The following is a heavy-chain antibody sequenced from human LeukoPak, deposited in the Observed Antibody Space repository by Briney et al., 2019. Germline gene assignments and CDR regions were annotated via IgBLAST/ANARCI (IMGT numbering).Heavy chain of an antibody. CDR2: INPSGGST. Sequence: ASVKVSCKASGYTFTIYYMHWVRQAPGQGLEWMGIINPSGGSTSYAQKFQGRVTMTRDTSTSTVYMELSSLRSEDTAVYYCARDPRYDILTGLYDYWGQGTLVTVSS. V-gene: IGHV1-46*01. CDR1: GYTFTIYY. CDR3: ARDPRYDILTGLYDY. J-gene: IGHJ4*02. D-gene: IGHD3-9*01.